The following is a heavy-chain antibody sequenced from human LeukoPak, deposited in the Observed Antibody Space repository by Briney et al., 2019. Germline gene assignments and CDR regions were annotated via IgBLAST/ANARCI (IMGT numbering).Heavy chain of an antibody. Sequence: SETLSLTCTVSGGSISSYYWSWIRQPPGKGLEWIGYIYYSGSTNYNPSLESRVTISVDTSKNQFSLKLSSVTAADTAVYYCARSLGSGYDNFDYWGQGTLVTVSS. CDR3: ARSLGSGYDNFDY. J-gene: IGHJ4*02. CDR2: IYYSGST. CDR1: GGSISSYY. V-gene: IGHV4-59*01. D-gene: IGHD5-12*01.